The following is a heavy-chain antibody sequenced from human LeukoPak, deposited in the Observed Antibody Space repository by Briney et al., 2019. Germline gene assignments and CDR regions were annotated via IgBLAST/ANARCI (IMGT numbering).Heavy chain of an antibody. D-gene: IGHD3-22*01. CDR2: INHSGST. CDR1: GGSFSGYY. Sequence: SETLSLTCAVYGGSFSGYYWSWIRQPPGKGLEWIGEINHSGSTNYNPSLKSRVTISVDTSKNQFSLKLSSVTAADTAVYYCARMANYYDSSGYYSGAFDIWGQGTMVTVSS. CDR3: ARMANYYDSSGYYSGAFDI. V-gene: IGHV4-34*01. J-gene: IGHJ3*02.